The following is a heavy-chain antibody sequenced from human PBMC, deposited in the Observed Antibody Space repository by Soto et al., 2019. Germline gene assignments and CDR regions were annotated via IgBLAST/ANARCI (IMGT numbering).Heavy chain of an antibody. CDR3: TRRDVVVPAADFDY. CDR2: IRSKANSYAT. J-gene: IGHJ4*02. D-gene: IGHD2-2*01. CDR1: GFTFSGSA. Sequence: GGSLRLSCAASGFTFSGSAMHWVRQASGKGLEWVGRIRSKANSYATAYAASVKGRFTISRDDSKNTEYLQMNSLKTEDTAVYYWTRRDVVVPAADFDYWGQGTLVTVSS. V-gene: IGHV3-73*01.